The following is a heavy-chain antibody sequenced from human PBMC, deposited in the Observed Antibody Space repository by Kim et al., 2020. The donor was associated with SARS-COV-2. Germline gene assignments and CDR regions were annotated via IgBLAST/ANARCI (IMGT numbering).Heavy chain of an antibody. CDR1: GFTFSSYA. CDR2: ISGSGGST. J-gene: IGHJ4*02. Sequence: GGSLRLSCAASGFTFSSYAMSWVRQAPGKGLEWVSAISGSGGSTYYADSVKGRFTISRDNSKNTLYLQMNSLRAEDTAVYYCAKGLHGYIFLAVAGTFDYWGQGTLVTVSS. D-gene: IGHD6-19*01. V-gene: IGHV3-23*01. CDR3: AKGLHGYIFLAVAGTFDY.